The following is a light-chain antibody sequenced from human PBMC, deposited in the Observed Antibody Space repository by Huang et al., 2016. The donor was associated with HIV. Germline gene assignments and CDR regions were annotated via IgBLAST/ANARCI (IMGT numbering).Light chain of an antibody. CDR3: MQALQTWT. CDR2: LGS. CDR1: QSPLHSNGYNY. J-gene: IGKJ1*01. V-gene: IGKV2-28*01. Sequence: DIVMTQSSLSLPVTPGEPAYISCRSSQSPLHSNGYNYLDWDLQKPGQSPQLLVYLGSDRAAGVPDRLSGSGSGADFTLKISRVEAEDVEVYYCMQALQTWTFGQGTKVEIK.